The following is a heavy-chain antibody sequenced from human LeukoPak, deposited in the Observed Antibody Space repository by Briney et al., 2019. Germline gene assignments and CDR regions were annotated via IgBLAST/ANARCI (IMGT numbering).Heavy chain of an antibody. CDR2: IYHSGST. CDR1: GGSISSSNW. CDR3: ARGWEYYYYYYMDV. V-gene: IGHV4-4*02. Sequence: SETLSLTCAVSGGSISSSNWWSWIRQPPGKGLEWIGEIYHSGSTNYNPSLKSRVTISVDKSKTQFSLKLSSVTAADTAVYYCARGWEYYYYYYMDVWGKGTTVTISS. D-gene: IGHD6-19*01. J-gene: IGHJ6*03.